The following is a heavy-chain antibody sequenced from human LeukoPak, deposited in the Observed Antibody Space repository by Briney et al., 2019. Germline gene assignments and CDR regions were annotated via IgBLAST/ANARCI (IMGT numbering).Heavy chain of an antibody. Sequence: SQTLSLTCTVSGGSISSGDYYWSWIRQPPGKGLGWIGYIYYSGTTHYNPSLKSRVTISVDTSKNQFSLKLSSVTAADTAVYYCARNVAMNWFDPWGQGTLVTVSS. CDR2: IYYSGTT. J-gene: IGHJ5*02. CDR1: GGSISSGDYY. CDR3: ARNVAMNWFDP. V-gene: IGHV4-30-4*01. D-gene: IGHD2-21*01.